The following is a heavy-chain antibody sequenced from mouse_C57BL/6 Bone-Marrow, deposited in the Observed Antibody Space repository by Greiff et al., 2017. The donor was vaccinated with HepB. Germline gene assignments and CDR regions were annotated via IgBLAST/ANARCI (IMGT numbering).Heavy chain of an antibody. CDR1: GYTFTSYG. V-gene: IGHV1-81*01. Sequence: VQRVESGAELARPGASVKLSCKASGYTFTSYGISWVKQRTGQGLEWIGEIYPRSGNTYYNEKFKGKATLTADKSSSTAYMELRSLTSEDSAVYFCASLRSDYWGQGTTLTVSS. J-gene: IGHJ2*01. CDR3: ASLRSDY. D-gene: IGHD1-1*01. CDR2: IYPRSGNT.